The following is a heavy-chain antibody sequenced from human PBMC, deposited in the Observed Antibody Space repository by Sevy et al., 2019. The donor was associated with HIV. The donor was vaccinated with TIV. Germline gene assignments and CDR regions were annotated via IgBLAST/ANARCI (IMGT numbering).Heavy chain of an antibody. D-gene: IGHD6-13*01. J-gene: IGHJ4*02. V-gene: IGHV3-30*18. CDR3: AKEGSSSSWYDPYYFDY. CDR1: GFTFSSYG. CDR2: LSFDGSNK. Sequence: GGSLRLSCAASGFTFSSYGMHWVRQAPGKGLEWVAVLSFDGSNKYYADSVKGRFSISRDNSKNTLYLQMSSLRPEDTAVYCCAKEGSSSSWYDPYYFDYWGQGTLVTVSS.